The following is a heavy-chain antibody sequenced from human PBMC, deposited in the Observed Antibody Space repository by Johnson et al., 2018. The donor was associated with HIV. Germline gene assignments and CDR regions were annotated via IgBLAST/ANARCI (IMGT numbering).Heavy chain of an antibody. CDR2: IYSGGST. V-gene: IGHV3-66*03. CDR3: AKEGRELLGGTFDI. CDR1: GFTVSSNY. D-gene: IGHD1-26*01. J-gene: IGHJ3*02. Sequence: VQLVESGGGLIQPGGSLRLSCAASGFTVSSNYMSWVRQAPGKGLEWVSVIYSGGSTYYADSVKGRFTISRDNSKNTLYLQMNSLRAEDTAVYYCAKEGRELLGGTFDIWGQGTMVTVSS.